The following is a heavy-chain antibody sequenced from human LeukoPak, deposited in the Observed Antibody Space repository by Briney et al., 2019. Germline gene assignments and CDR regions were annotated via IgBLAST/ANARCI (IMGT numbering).Heavy chain of an antibody. CDR3: ARDNYDILTGYQFDY. Sequence: ASVKVTCKASGYTFTSYGISWVRQAPGQGLEWMGWISAYNGNTNYAQKLQGRVTMTTDTSTGTAYMELRSLRSDDTAVYYCARDNYDILTGYQFDYWGQGTLVTVSS. V-gene: IGHV1-18*01. CDR2: ISAYNGNT. J-gene: IGHJ4*02. D-gene: IGHD3-9*01. CDR1: GYTFTSYG.